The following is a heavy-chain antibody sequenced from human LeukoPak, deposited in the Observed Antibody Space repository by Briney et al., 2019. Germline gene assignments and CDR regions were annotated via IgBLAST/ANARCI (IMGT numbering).Heavy chain of an antibody. CDR1: GFTFSSYQ. CDR2: IKQDGSEQ. CDR3: AKCGYCSGGSCYRSFDY. J-gene: IGHJ4*02. V-gene: IGHV3-7*03. D-gene: IGHD2-15*01. Sequence: GGSLRLSCAASGFTFSSYQMNWVRQAPGKGLEWVAIIKQDGSEQYYVDSVKGRFTISRDNAKNSLYLQMNSLRAEDTAVYYCAKCGYCSGGSCYRSFDYWGQGTLVTVSS.